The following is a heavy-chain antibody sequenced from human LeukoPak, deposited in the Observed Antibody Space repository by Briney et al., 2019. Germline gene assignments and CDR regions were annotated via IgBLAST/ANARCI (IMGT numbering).Heavy chain of an antibody. Sequence: PGGSLRLSCAASGFTFSSYGMHWVRQAPGKGLEWVAVISYDGSNKYYADSVKGRFTISRDNSKNTLYLQMNSLRAEDTAVYYCARAPDTMIVVVSPYYFDYWGQGTLVTVSS. D-gene: IGHD3-22*01. J-gene: IGHJ4*02. CDR3: ARAPDTMIVVVSPYYFDY. CDR2: ISYDGSNK. V-gene: IGHV3-30*03. CDR1: GFTFSSYG.